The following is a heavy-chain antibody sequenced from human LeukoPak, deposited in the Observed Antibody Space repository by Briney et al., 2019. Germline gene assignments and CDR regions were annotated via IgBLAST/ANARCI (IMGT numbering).Heavy chain of an antibody. V-gene: IGHV3-7*01. J-gene: IGHJ6*03. D-gene: IGHD2-2*01. CDR1: GFSFTTSW. Sequence: GGSLRLSCAASGFSFTTSWMSWVRQAPGKGLEWVASIEQDGSEKYYVDSVKGRFTISRDNAKNSLLLQMNSLRAEDTAVYYWARAGHIVVGPAEGAEIDYYYMDVWGKGTTVTVSS. CDR2: IEQDGSEK. CDR3: ARAGHIVVGPAEGAEIDYYYMDV.